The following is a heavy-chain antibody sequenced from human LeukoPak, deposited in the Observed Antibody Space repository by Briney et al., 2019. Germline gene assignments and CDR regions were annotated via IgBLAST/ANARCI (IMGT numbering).Heavy chain of an antibody. CDR2: IWYDGSNK. J-gene: IGHJ2*01. V-gene: IGHV3-33*02. CDR3: ARDRSVRYFDL. D-gene: IGHD3-3*01. Sequence: QSGWSLRLSCAASGFTFRNYGMHWVRQAPGKGLEWVAVIWYDGSNKYYADPVKGRFTMSRDNSTNMLFLQITSLRVDDTAVYYCARDRSVRYFDLWGRGTLVTVSS. CDR1: GFTFRNYG.